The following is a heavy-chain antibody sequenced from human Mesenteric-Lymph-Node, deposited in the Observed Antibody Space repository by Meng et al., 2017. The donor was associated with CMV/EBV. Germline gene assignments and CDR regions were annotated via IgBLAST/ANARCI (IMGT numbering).Heavy chain of an antibody. D-gene: IGHD3-9*01. Sequence: ASVKVSCKASGYTFTSYGISWVRQAPGQGLEWMGWINPNSGGTNSAQKFQGRVTMTRDTSISTAYMEVARLTSDDTAVYYCARGWKYDILTGYHMGGAFDIWGQGTMVTVSS. CDR1: GYTFTSYG. J-gene: IGHJ3*02. CDR2: INPNSGGT. CDR3: ARGWKYDILTGYHMGGAFDI. V-gene: IGHV1-2*02.